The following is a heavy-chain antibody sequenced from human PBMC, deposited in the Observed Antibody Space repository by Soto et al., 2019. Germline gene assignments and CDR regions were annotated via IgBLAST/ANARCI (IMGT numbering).Heavy chain of an antibody. D-gene: IGHD2-2*02. V-gene: IGHV1-69*06. CDR1: GGTFSSYA. CDR3: ARVASCSTSCYRVYYYGMDV. CDR2: IIPIFGTA. J-gene: IGHJ6*02. Sequence: QVQLVQSGAEVKKPGSSVKVSCKASGGTFSSYAISWVRQAPGPGLEWMGGIIPIFGTANYAQKFQGRVTITADKSTSTAYMELSSLRSEDTAVYYCARVASCSTSCYRVYYYGMDVWGQGTTVTVSS.